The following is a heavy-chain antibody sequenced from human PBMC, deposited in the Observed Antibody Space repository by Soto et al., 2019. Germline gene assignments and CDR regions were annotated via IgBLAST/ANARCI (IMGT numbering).Heavy chain of an antibody. Sequence: LRLSCATSGFTFSNAWMAWVRQAPGKGLEWVGRIKSIADGGTTNYVAPVKGRFSISRHDSENTLYLQMNSLRVEDTGIYYCHTPHGRNAFDIWGPGTVVTVSS. CDR1: GFTFSNAW. D-gene: IGHD2-8*01. CDR3: HTPHGRNAFDI. V-gene: IGHV3-15*01. J-gene: IGHJ3*02. CDR2: IKSIADGGTT.